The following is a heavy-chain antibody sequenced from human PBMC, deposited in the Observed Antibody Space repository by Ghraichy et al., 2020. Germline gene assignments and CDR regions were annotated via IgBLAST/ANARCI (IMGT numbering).Heavy chain of an antibody. J-gene: IGHJ4*02. Sequence: GGSLRLSCAASGFTFSSHWMGWVRQAPGKGLEWVASIKQDGSEKYYVDSVKGRFTISRDNAKNSLYLQMNSLRAEDTAVYYCARDGVAPGLYFDQWGQGTLVTVSS. V-gene: IGHV3-7*03. CDR3: ARDGVAPGLYFDQ. CDR2: IKQDGSEK. CDR1: GFTFSSHW. D-gene: IGHD6-13*01.